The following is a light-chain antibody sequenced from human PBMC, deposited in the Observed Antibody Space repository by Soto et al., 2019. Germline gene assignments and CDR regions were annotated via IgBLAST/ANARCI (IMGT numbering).Light chain of an antibody. V-gene: IGKV3-20*01. CDR3: QQYGSSPLT. J-gene: IGKJ4*01. CDR2: GAS. Sequence: EIVLTQFPGTLSLSPGERATLSCRASQTVSSSYLAWYRQKPGQAPRLLIYGASSRATGIPDRFSGSGSGTDFTLTISRLDPEDFAVYYCQQYGSSPLTFGGGTKVEIK. CDR1: QTVSSSY.